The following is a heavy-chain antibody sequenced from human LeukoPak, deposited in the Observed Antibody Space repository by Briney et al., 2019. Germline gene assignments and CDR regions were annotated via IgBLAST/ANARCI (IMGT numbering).Heavy chain of an antibody. Sequence: SGGSLRLSCAASGFTFSSYAMIWVRQAPGKGLEWVSAISGSGGSTYYADSVKGRFTISRDNSKNTLYLQMNSLRAEDTAVYYCAKDGDHCSSISCHVGAFDIWGQGTMVTVSS. J-gene: IGHJ3*02. CDR1: GFTFSSYA. D-gene: IGHD2-2*01. CDR2: ISGSGGST. V-gene: IGHV3-23*01. CDR3: AKDGDHCSSISCHVGAFDI.